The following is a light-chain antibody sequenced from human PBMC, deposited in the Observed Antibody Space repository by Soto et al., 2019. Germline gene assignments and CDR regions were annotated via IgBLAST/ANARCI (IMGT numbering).Light chain of an antibody. V-gene: IGLV2-14*01. CDR3: SSYTISSTVI. CDR1: SSDIGDYNY. CDR2: EVS. Sequence: QSVLTQPASVSGSPGQSITISCTGTSSDIGDYNYVSWYQQHPGKAPKLMIYEVSNRPSGVSSRFSGSKSGNTASLTVSGLQAEDEADYYCSSYTISSTVIFGGGTKLTVL. J-gene: IGLJ2*01.